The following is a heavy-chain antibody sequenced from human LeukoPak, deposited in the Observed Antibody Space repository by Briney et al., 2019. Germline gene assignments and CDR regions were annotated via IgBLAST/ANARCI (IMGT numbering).Heavy chain of an antibody. J-gene: IGHJ6*02. D-gene: IGHD2-21*02. CDR3: ARVVVVTASPFVDYGMDV. CDR2: IYSSGST. Sequence: PSETLSLTCIVSGGSISSYYWNWIRQPAGRGLEWIGRIYSSGSTNYNPSLKSRVTMSVDTSKNLFSLKLNSVTAADTAVYYCARVVVVTASPFVDYGMDVWGQGTTVTVSS. CDR1: GGSISSYY. V-gene: IGHV4-4*07.